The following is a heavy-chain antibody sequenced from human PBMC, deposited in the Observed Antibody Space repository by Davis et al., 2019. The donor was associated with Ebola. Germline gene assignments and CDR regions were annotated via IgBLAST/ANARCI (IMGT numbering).Heavy chain of an antibody. CDR1: GFTFSSYS. J-gene: IGHJ5*02. D-gene: IGHD2-15*01. Sequence: GGSLRLSCAASGFTFSSYSMNWVRQAPGRGLEWVSYISSSSTTKYYADSVKGRFTISRDNAKNSLYLQMNSLRAEDTAVYYCARGIVVVVAATRGSWFDPWGQGTLVTVSS. V-gene: IGHV3-48*01. CDR2: ISSSSTTK. CDR3: ARGIVVVVAATRGSWFDP.